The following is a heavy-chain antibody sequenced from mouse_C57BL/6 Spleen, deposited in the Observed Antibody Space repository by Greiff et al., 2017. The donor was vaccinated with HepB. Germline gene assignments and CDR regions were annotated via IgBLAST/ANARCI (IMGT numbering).Heavy chain of an antibody. J-gene: IGHJ1*03. D-gene: IGHD1-1*01. Sequence: QVQLQQSGAELVRPGASVKLSCKASGYTFTDYYINWVKQRPGQGLEWIARIYPGSGNTYYNEKFKGKATLTAEKSSSTAYMQLSSLTSEDSAVYFCARSGYYGSSSDVWGTGTTVTVSS. CDR2: IYPGSGNT. CDR3: ARSGYYGSSSDV. V-gene: IGHV1-76*01. CDR1: GYTFTDYY.